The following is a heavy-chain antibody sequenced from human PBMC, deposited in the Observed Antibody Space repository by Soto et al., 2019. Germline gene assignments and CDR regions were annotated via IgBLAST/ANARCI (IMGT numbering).Heavy chain of an antibody. J-gene: IGHJ5*02. Sequence: GGSLRLSCAASGFTFSSYGMHWVRQAPGKGLEWVAVIWYDGSNKYYADSVKGRFTISRDNSKNTLYLQMNSLRAEDTAVYYCARDLYLPQNRWQLDEAPWGQGTLVTVSS. D-gene: IGHD6-13*01. CDR2: IWYDGSNK. CDR3: ARDLYLPQNRWQLDEAP. V-gene: IGHV3-33*01. CDR1: GFTFSSYG.